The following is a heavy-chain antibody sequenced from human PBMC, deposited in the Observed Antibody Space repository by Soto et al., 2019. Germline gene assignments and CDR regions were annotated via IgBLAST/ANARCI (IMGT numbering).Heavy chain of an antibody. CDR2: IYYSGST. CDR1: GGSISSGDYY. Sequence: PSETLSLTCTVSGGSISSGDYYWSWIRQPPGKGLEWIGYIYYSGSTYYNPSLKSRVTISVDTSKNQFSLKLSSVTAADTAVYYCARERHDGSRLDPWGQRTLVPVSS. J-gene: IGHJ5*02. V-gene: IGHV4-30-4*01. D-gene: IGHD6-13*01. CDR3: ARERHDGSRLDP.